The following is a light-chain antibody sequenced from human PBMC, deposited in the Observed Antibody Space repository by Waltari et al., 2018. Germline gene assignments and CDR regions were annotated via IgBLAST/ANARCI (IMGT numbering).Light chain of an antibody. Sequence: EIVLTQSPGTLSLSPGERATPSCRASQSVSSSYLAWYQQKPGQAPRLLLYGASNRATGIPDRFSGSASGTDFTLTISSLESEDFAVYHCQQYGSLPYTFGQGTKLEIK. CDR3: QQYGSLPYT. V-gene: IGKV3-20*01. CDR2: GAS. CDR1: QSVSSSY. J-gene: IGKJ2*01.